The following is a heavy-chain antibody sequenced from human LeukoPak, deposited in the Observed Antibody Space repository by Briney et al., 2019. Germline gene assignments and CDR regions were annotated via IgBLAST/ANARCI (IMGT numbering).Heavy chain of an antibody. CDR2: IYTSGST. CDR3: ARSRGYYDSSRYFFAFDI. Sequence: PSETLSLTCTVSGGSISSGSYYWSWIRQPAGKGLEWIGRIYTSGSTDYNPSLKSRVTISVDTSKNQFSLKLSSVTAADTAVYYCARSRGYYDSSRYFFAFDIWGQGTMVTVSS. D-gene: IGHD3-22*01. J-gene: IGHJ3*02. V-gene: IGHV4-61*02. CDR1: GGSISSGSYY.